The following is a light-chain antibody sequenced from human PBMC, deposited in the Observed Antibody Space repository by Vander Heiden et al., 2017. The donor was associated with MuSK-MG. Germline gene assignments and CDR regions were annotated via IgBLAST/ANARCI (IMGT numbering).Light chain of an antibody. J-gene: IGKJ2*01. CDR3: QQRSNWPPMYT. Sequence: IVLTQSPATLSLSPGERATLSCRASQSVSSYLAWYQQKPGQAPRLLIYDASNRATGIPARFSGSGSGTDFTLTISSLEPEDFAVYYGQQRSNWPPMYTFGQGTKLEIK. CDR1: QSVSSY. CDR2: DAS. V-gene: IGKV3-11*01.